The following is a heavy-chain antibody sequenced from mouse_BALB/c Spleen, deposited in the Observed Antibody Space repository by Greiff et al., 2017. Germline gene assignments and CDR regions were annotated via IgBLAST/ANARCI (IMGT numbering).Heavy chain of an antibody. CDR2: IYPSDSYT. CDR3: TRSGNGNYGYAMDY. V-gene: IGHV1-69*02. D-gene: IGHD2-1*01. J-gene: IGHJ4*01. Sequence: QVQLQQSGAELVRPGASVKLSCKASGYTFTSYWINWVKQRPGQGLEWIGNIYPSDSYTNYNQKFKDKATLTVDKSSSTAYMQLSSPTSEDSAVYYCTRSGNGNYGYAMDYWGQGTSVTVSS. CDR1: GYTFTSYW.